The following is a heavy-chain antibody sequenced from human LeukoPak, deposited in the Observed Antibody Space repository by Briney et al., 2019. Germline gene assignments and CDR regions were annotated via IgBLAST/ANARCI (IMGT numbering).Heavy chain of an antibody. CDR1: GNTFTSYY. V-gene: IGHV1-46*01. J-gene: IGHJ4*02. Sequence: GASVKVSCKASGNTFTSYYMHWVRQAPGQGLEWMGRIIPILNEVNYVQNFQGRLTFTADTSTTTAYMELRSLRSEDTAVYYCATGGPWYIGSSGYYFTDDWGQGTLVIVSS. D-gene: IGHD3-22*01. CDR2: IIPILNEV. CDR3: ATGGPWYIGSSGYYFTDD.